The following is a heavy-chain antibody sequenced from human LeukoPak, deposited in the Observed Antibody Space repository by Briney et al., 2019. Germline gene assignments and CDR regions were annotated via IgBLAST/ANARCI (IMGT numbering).Heavy chain of an antibody. D-gene: IGHD3-16*02. CDR1: GGSIISTIR. Sequence: SETLSLTCAVSGGSIISTIRWSWVRQPPGKGLEWIGEIYHEGATNYNPSLKSRVTISVDTSKNQFSLKLSSVTAADTAVYYCARGPHYHTFGGVIVFDYWGQGTLVTVSS. J-gene: IGHJ4*02. CDR3: ARGPHYHTFGGVIVFDY. CDR2: IYHEGAT. V-gene: IGHV4-4*02.